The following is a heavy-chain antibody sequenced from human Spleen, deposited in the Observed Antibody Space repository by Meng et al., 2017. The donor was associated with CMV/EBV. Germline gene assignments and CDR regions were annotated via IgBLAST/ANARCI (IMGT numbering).Heavy chain of an antibody. CDR2: IIPILGLA. V-gene: IGHV1-69*10. CDR3: ARGGTQIDIVTVPGILRNKNGMDV. J-gene: IGHJ6*02. CDR1: GYTFISQG. D-gene: IGHD2-2*01. Sequence: SVKVSCKASGYTFISQGISWVRQAPGQGLEWMGGIIPILGLATYAQKFQGRVTITADKSTGTTYMELSSLRSDDTAVYYCARGGTQIDIVTVPGILRNKNGMDVWGQGTTVTVSS.